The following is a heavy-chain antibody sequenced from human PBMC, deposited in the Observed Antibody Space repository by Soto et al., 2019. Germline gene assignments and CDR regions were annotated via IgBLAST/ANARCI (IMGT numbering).Heavy chain of an antibody. Sequence: PSETLSLTCTVSGGSISSYYWSWIRQPPGKGLEWIGYIYYSGSTNYNPSLKSRVTISVDTSKNQFSLKLSSVTAADTAVYYCARDHPDYVWGSYRPNYYFDYWGQGTLVTVSS. D-gene: IGHD3-16*02. CDR3: ARDHPDYVWGSYRPNYYFDY. V-gene: IGHV4-59*01. CDR2: IYYSGST. CDR1: GGSISSYY. J-gene: IGHJ4*02.